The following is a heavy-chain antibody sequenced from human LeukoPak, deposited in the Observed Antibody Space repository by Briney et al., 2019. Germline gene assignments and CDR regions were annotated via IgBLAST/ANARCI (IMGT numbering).Heavy chain of an antibody. V-gene: IGHV3-23*01. D-gene: IGHD6-19*01. CDR3: AKAGALAVAGNFDY. Sequence: GGSLRLSCAASGFTFSSYAMHWVRQAPGKGLEWVSAISGSGGSTYYADSVKGRFTISRDNSKNTLYLQMNSLRAEDTAVYYCAKAGALAVAGNFDYWGQGTLVTVSS. CDR2: ISGSGGST. J-gene: IGHJ4*02. CDR1: GFTFSSYA.